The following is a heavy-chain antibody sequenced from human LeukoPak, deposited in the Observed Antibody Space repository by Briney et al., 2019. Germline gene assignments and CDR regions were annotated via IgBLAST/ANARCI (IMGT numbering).Heavy chain of an antibody. D-gene: IGHD3-3*01. J-gene: IGHJ4*02. CDR2: ISGSGGST. CDR3: AKGSFLGVVLFDY. V-gene: IGHV3-23*01. CDR1: GFTSSSYA. Sequence: GGSLRPXCAASGFTSSSYAMRWVRQAPGKGLEWVSAISGSGGSTYYADSVKGRFTISRDNSKNTLYLQMNSLRAEDTAVYYCAKGSFLGVVLFDYWGQGTLVTVSS.